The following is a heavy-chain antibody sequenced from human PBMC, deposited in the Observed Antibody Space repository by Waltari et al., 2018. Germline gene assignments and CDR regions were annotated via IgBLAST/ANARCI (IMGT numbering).Heavy chain of an antibody. CDR3: VRGGYYYDSNGGYFQF. D-gene: IGHD3-22*01. CDR1: GFIFADHY. J-gene: IGHJ1*01. V-gene: IGHV3-72*01. Sequence: VQLVESGGGLVHPGGSLRVSCVVSGFIFADHYMDWVRQAPGKGPGWVGRIANRANSYITENPGSIKGRFTISREDSKNLLFLQMTDLKSEDTAIYYCVRGGYYYDSNGGYFQFWGRGTLVTVSS. CDR2: IANRANSYIT.